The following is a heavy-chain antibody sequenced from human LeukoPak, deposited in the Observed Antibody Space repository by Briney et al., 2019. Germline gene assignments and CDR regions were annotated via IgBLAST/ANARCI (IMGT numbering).Heavy chain of an antibody. D-gene: IGHD6-13*01. Sequence: SETLSLTCTVSLGSISSYYWSWIRQPPGKGLKWIGYIYYSGSTNYNPSLKSRVTISVDTSKNQFSLKLGSVTAANTAVYYCARAYSSSWYYFEYWGQGTLVTVSS. J-gene: IGHJ4*02. CDR3: ARAYSSSWYYFEY. CDR1: LGSISSYY. CDR2: IYYSGST. V-gene: IGHV4-59*01.